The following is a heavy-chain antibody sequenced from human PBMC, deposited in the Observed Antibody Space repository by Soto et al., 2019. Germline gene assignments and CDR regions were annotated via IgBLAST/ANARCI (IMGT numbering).Heavy chain of an antibody. CDR3: ARDRSGYDMRAFDI. J-gene: IGHJ3*02. D-gene: IGHD5-12*01. CDR1: GGSFSGYY. CDR2: INHSGST. V-gene: IGHV4-34*01. Sequence: PSETLSLTCAVYGGSFSGYYWSWIRQPPGKGLEWIGEINHSGSTNYNPSLKSRVTISVDTSKNQFSLKLSSVTAADTAVYYCARDRSGYDMRAFDIWGQGTMVTVSS.